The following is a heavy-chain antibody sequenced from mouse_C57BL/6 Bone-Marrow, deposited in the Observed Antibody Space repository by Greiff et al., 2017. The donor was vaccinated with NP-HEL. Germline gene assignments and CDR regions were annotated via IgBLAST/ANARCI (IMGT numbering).Heavy chain of an antibody. V-gene: IGHV14-4*01. CDR2: IDPENGDT. CDR1: GFNIKDDY. CDR3: TTPSNSYFDY. Sequence: EVQLQESGAELVRPGASVKLSCTASGFNIKDDYMHWVKQRPEQGLEWIGWIDPENGDTEYASKFQGKATITADTSSNTAYLQLSSLTSEDTAFYYCTTPSNSYFDYWGQGTTLTVSS. D-gene: IGHD2-5*01. J-gene: IGHJ2*01.